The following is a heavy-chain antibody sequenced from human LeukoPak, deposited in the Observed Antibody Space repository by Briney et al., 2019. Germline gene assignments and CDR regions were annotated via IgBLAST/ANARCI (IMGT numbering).Heavy chain of an antibody. CDR1: EFTFSSYS. J-gene: IGHJ3*02. D-gene: IGHD6-13*01. V-gene: IGHV3-21*04. CDR2: ISSNSNNI. CDR3: AKDFEAWGYSSSSDAFDI. Sequence: NPGGSLRLSCAASEFTFSSYSMNWVRQAPGKGLEWVSSISSNSNNIYYADSVKGRFTISRDNAKNSLYLQMNSLRAEDTAVYYCAKDFEAWGYSSSSDAFDIWGQGTMVTVSS.